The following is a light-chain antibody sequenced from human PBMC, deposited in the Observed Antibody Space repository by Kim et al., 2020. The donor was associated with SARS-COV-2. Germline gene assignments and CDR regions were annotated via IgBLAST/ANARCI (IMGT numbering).Light chain of an antibody. CDR3: QQRGDWPLT. V-gene: IGKV3-11*01. J-gene: IGKJ4*01. CDR2: EAS. CDR1: QHISNY. Sequence: EIVLTQSPATLSLSPGDRATLSCRASQHISNYLAWYQQKPGQAPRLLIYEASNRATGIPARFSGSGSGTDFTLTISSLQPEDFAVYYCQQRGDWPLTFGGGTKVDIK.